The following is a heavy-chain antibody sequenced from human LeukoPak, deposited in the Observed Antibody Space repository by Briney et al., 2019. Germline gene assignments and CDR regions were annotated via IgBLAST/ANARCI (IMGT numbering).Heavy chain of an antibody. CDR1: GFTFSSYS. J-gene: IGHJ6*02. V-gene: IGHV3-21*01. Sequence: GGSLTLSCAASGFTFSSYSMNWVRQAPGKGLEWVSSISSSSSYIYYADSVKGRFTISRDNAKNSLYLQMNSLRAEDTAVYYCARVPQDRVRRGAAVGLYGMDVWGQGTTVTVSS. CDR2: ISSSSSYI. CDR3: ARVPQDRVRRGAAVGLYGMDV. D-gene: IGHD1-26*01.